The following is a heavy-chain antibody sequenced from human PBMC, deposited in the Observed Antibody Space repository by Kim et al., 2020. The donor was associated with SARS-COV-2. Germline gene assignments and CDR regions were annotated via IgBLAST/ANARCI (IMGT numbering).Heavy chain of an antibody. CDR3: ARDAVPAAMRLSRNWFDP. Sequence: SETLSLTCTVSGGSISSGGYYWSWIRQHPGKGLEWIGYIYYSGSTYYNPSLKSRVTISVDTSKNQFSLKLSSVTAADTAVYYCARDAVPAAMRLSRNWFDPWGQGTLVTVSS. V-gene: IGHV4-31*03. CDR2: IYYSGST. CDR1: GGSISSGGYY. D-gene: IGHD2-2*01. J-gene: IGHJ5*02.